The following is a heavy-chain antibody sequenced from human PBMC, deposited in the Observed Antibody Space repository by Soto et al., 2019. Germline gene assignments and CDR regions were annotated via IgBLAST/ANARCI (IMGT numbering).Heavy chain of an antibody. V-gene: IGHV3-11*05. CDR1: GFTFSDYY. D-gene: IGHD6-13*01. CDR3: ARVSGGIAAAELDY. CDR2: ISSGSSYT. Sequence: QVQLVESGGGLVKPGGSLRLSCAASGFTFSDYYMSWIRQAPGKGLEWVSYISSGSSYTNYADSVKGRFTISRDNAKNSLYLQMNSLRAEDTAVYYCARVSGGIAAAELDYWGQGTLVTVSS. J-gene: IGHJ4*02.